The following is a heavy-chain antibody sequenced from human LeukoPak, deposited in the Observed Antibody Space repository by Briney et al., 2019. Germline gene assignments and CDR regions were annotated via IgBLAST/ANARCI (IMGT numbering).Heavy chain of an antibody. CDR3: ARQNADAFDI. CDR2: IYYSGST. V-gene: IGHV4-39*01. Sequence: SETLSLTCTVSGGSISGSSYYWGWIRQPPGRGLEWIGTIYYSGSTYYNPSLKSRVTISVDTSKNQFSLKLSSVTAADTALYYCARQNADAFDIWGQGTMVTISS. CDR1: GGSISGSSYY. J-gene: IGHJ3*02. D-gene: IGHD2-2*01.